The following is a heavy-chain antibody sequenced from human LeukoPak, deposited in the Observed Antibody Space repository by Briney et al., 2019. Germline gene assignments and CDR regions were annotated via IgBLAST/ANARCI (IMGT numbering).Heavy chain of an antibody. CDR1: GFSFSSSW. CDR2: ISDDGTST. J-gene: IGHJ4*01. V-gene: IGHV3-74*03. CDR3: ARSYGGFDY. D-gene: IGHD4-23*01. Sequence: SGGSLRLSCAASGFSFSSSWMHWVRQAPGKGLMWVSRISDDGTSTMYAASVKGRFTMSRSNAKNTLSLQMDSLTAEDTAVYYRARSYGGFDYWGQGVLVTVS.